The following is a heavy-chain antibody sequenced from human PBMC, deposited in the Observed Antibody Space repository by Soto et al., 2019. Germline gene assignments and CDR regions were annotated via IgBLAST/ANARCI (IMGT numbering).Heavy chain of an antibody. J-gene: IGHJ4*02. CDR1: GGSISSSSYY. V-gene: IGHV4-39*01. CDR3: ARGPSRDKVHY. CDR2: IYYSGST. D-gene: IGHD3-10*01. Sequence: SETLSLTCTVSGGSISSSSYYWGWIRQPPGKGLEWIGSIYYSGSTYYNPSLKSRVTISVDTSKNQFSLKLSSVTAADTAVYYCARGPSRDKVHYWGQGSLVTGSS.